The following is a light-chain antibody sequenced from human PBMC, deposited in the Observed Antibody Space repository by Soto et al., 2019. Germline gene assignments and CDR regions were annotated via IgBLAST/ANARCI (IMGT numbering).Light chain of an antibody. V-gene: IGKV1-39*01. CDR2: AAS. Sequence: DIQMTQSPSSLSASVGDRVTITCRASQSIRSSLNWYQQKPGKAPNLLIYAASSLQSGVPSRFSGSGSGTNFTLTISNLQPEDFATYYCQQYYSTPTFGPGTKVHIK. CDR3: QQYYSTPT. CDR1: QSIRSS. J-gene: IGKJ3*01.